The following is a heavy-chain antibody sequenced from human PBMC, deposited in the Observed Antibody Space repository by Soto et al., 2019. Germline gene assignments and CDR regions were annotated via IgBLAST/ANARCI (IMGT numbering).Heavy chain of an antibody. V-gene: IGHV4-39*01. J-gene: IGHJ4*02. CDR2: IYYSGST. CDR1: GGSISISSYY. CDR3: ARQGLRLGELSPIDY. D-gene: IGHD3-16*02. Sequence: PSEPLSLTCTVSGGSISISSYYWGWIRQPPGKGLEWIGSIYYSGSTYYNPSLKSRVTISVDTSKNQFSLKLSSVTAADTAVYYCARQGLRLGELSPIDYWGQGTLVTVSS.